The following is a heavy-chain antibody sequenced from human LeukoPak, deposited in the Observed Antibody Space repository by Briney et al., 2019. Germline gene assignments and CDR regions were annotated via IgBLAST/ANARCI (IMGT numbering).Heavy chain of an antibody. D-gene: IGHD4-17*01. J-gene: IGHJ6*03. CDR2: IYYSGST. V-gene: IGHV4-59*01. CDR1: GGSISSYY. CDR3: ARGATVSYYYYYMDV. Sequence: SETLSLTCTVSGGSISSYYWSWIRQPPGKGLEWIGYIYYSGSTNYNPSLKSRVTILVDTSKNQFSLKLSSVTAADTAVYYCARGATVSYYYYYMDVWGKGTTVTVSS.